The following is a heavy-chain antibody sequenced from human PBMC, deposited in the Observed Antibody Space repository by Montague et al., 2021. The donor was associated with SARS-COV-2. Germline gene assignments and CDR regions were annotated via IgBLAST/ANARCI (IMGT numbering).Heavy chain of an antibody. CDR2: ISHEGSYK. J-gene: IGHJ6*02. Sequence: SLRLSCAASGFTFSSYALHWVRQAPGKGLEWVADISHEGSYKYYADSVKGRFTISRDNSKNTLYLDMNSLRAEDTALYYCARDLESTGYFDPYYYHGMDVWGPGTTVTVSS. V-gene: IGHV3-30*04. CDR3: ARDLESTGYFDPYYYHGMDV. D-gene: IGHD3-9*01. CDR1: GFTFSSYA.